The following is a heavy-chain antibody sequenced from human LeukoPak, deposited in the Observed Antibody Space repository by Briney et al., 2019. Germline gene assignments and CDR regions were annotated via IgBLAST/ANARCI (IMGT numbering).Heavy chain of an antibody. CDR1: GYTFTSYG. J-gene: IGHJ5*02. V-gene: IGHV1-18*01. D-gene: IGHD3-3*01. CDR3: ARSGTIFGVVTPNWFDP. Sequence: GASVKVSCKASGYTFTSYGISWVRQAPGQGLEWMGWISAYNGNTNHAQKPQGRVTMTTDTSTSTAYMELRSLRSDDTAVYYCARSGTIFGVVTPNWFDPWGQGTLVTVSS. CDR2: ISAYNGNT.